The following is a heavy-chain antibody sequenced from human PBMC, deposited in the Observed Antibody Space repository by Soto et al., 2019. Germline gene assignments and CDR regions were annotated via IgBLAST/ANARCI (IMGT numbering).Heavy chain of an antibody. CDR2: IYYSGST. V-gene: IGHV4-59*01. CDR1: GGSISSYY. D-gene: IGHD6-13*01. J-gene: IGHJ4*02. CDR3: AREVAAAGPFDY. Sequence: SETLSLTCTVSGGSISSYYWSWIQQPPGKGLEWIGYIYYSGSTNYNPSLKSRVTISVDTSKNQFSLKLSSVTAADTAVYYCAREVAAAGPFDYWGQGTLVTVSS.